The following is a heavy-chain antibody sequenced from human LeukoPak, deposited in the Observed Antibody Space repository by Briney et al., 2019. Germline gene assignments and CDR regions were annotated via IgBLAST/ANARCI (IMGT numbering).Heavy chain of an antibody. CDR1: GGSISSYY. CDR3: ARDTPSSSWSYYFDY. CDR2: IYYSGST. Sequence: SETLSLNCTVSGGSISSYYWNWIRKPPGKGLEWVGYIYYSGSTNYNPSLKSRVTISVDTSKYQFSLKLSSVTAADTAVYYCARDTPSSSWSYYFDYWGQGTLVTVSS. V-gene: IGHV4-59*01. J-gene: IGHJ4*02. D-gene: IGHD6-13*01.